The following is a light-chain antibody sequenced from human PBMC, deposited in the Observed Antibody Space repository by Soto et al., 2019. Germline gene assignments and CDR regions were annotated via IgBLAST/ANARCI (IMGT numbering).Light chain of an antibody. Sequence: QSVLTQPPSASGTPRQRVTISCSGRSSNIGVNAVNWYQQLPGTAPKLLIYNDDQRPSGVPDRFSGSRSGTSASLAISGLQSEDETDYYCAAWDDSLNGVVFGGGTKLTVL. CDR3: AAWDDSLNGVV. V-gene: IGLV1-44*01. CDR2: NDD. CDR1: SSNIGVNA. J-gene: IGLJ2*01.